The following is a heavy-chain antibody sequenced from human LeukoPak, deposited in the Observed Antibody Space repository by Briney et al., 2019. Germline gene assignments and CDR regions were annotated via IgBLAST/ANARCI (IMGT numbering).Heavy chain of an antibody. CDR3: ARDGLVVPLVDP. CDR1: GFTFSNYS. CDR2: ISSSSSYI. D-gene: IGHD3-22*01. V-gene: IGHV3-21*01. Sequence: PGGSLRLSCAASGFTFSNYSMNWVRQAPGKGLEWVSSISSSSSYIYYADSVKGRFTISRDNAKNSLYLQMNSLRAEDTAVYYCARDGLVVPLVDPWAREPWSPSPQ. J-gene: IGHJ5*02.